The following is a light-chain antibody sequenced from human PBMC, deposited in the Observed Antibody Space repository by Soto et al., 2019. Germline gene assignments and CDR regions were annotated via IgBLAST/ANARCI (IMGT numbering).Light chain of an antibody. CDR2: WAS. CDR3: QQYYAFPLT. J-gene: IGKJ4*01. V-gene: IGKV4-1*01. Sequence: DLVMTQSPDSMAVSLGERATINCKSSQSLLYNANNKDDLAWYQQKPGQPPKLLIYWASTRKSGVPDRFSGSGSGTDFTLTISSLQAEDVAVYYCQQYYAFPLTFGGGTKVEIK. CDR1: QSLLYNANNKDD.